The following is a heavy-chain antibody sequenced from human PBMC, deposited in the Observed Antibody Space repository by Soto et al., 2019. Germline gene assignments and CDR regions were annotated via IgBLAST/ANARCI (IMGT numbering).Heavy chain of an antibody. J-gene: IGHJ4*02. V-gene: IGHV1-18*01. CDR2: ISAYNGNT. Sequence: QVQLVQSGAEVKKPGASVKVSCKASGYTFTNYDISWVRQVPGQGLEWMGWISAYNGNTNSAQKLQGRVTMTTDTSTSTAYMELRSLRSDDTAVYYCARIRSAVRDLDYWGQGTLVTVSS. CDR3: ARIRSAVRDLDY. D-gene: IGHD3-10*01. CDR1: GYTFTNYD.